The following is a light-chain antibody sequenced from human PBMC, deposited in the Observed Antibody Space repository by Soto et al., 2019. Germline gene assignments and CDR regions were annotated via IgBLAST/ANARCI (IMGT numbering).Light chain of an antibody. CDR3: QQDNNWPWT. J-gene: IGKJ1*01. CDR2: GAS. Sequence: EIVMTQSPATLSVSPGERATLSCRASQSVSSNLAWYQQKPGQAPRLHIYGASIRATGIPARFSGSGSGTVFTRTISSLQSGDFAVYYCQQDNNWPWTFGQGTKVEI. V-gene: IGKV3-15*01. CDR1: QSVSSN.